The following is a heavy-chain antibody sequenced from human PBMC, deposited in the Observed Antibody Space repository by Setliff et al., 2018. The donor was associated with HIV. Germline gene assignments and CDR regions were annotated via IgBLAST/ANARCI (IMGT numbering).Heavy chain of an antibody. D-gene: IGHD3-10*01. J-gene: IGHJ4*02. CDR1: GYSISIGYY. Sequence: LSLTCAVSGYSISIGYYWGWIRQPSGKGLEWIGSIYHSGSTFYNPSLRSRVTISVDTSQDQFSLRLTSVTAADTAVYYCAARNSGNPTRHFDYWGQGTLVTVSS. V-gene: IGHV4-38-2*01. CDR2: IYHSGST. CDR3: AARNSGNPTRHFDY.